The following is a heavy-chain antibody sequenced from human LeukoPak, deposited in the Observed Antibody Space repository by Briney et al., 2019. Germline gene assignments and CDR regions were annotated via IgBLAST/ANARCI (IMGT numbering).Heavy chain of an antibody. D-gene: IGHD3-10*01. CDR3: AKDSTKYYYGSGSLGY. Sequence: PGRSLRLSCAASGFTFSSYAMSWVRQAPGKGLEWVSAISGSGGSTYYADSVKGRFTISRDNSKNTLYLQMNSLRAEDTAVYYCAKDSTKYYYGSGSLGYWGQGTLVTVSS. V-gene: IGHV3-23*01. J-gene: IGHJ4*02. CDR1: GFTFSSYA. CDR2: ISGSGGST.